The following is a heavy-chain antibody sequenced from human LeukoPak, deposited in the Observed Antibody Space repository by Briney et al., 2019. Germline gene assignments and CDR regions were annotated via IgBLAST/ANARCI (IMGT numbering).Heavy chain of an antibody. CDR3: AKDQGHCSGGSCYSMDY. CDR2: INQNGNVK. Sequence: GGSLRLSCAASGFNFGNFWVNWVRQAPGKGLEWVANINQNGNVKQYVGSVRGRFIISRDNARNSVSLQMDNLRGEDTALYYCAKDQGHCSGGSCYSMDYWGQGTLVTVSS. J-gene: IGHJ4*02. D-gene: IGHD2-15*01. CDR1: GFNFGNFW. V-gene: IGHV3-7*01.